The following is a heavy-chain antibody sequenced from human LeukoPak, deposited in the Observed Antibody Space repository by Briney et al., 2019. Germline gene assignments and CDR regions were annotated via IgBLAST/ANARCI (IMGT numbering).Heavy chain of an antibody. J-gene: IGHJ6*02. Sequence: GGSLRLSFAASGFPFSSYWMHWVRQAPGKGLEGVAVIWYDGSNKYYADSVKGRFTISRDNSKNTLYLQMNSLRAEDTAVYYCARGLGYCSGGSCYSYYYYGMDVWGQGTTVTVSS. CDR1: GFPFSSYW. D-gene: IGHD2-15*01. CDR3: ARGLGYCSGGSCYSYYYYGMDV. CDR2: IWYDGSNK. V-gene: IGHV3-33*08.